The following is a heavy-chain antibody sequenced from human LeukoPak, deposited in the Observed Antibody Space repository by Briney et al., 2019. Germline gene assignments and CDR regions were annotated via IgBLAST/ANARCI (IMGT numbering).Heavy chain of an antibody. D-gene: IGHD2-2*01. CDR2: IRSTAYGGTT. CDR1: GFTFGDYA. V-gene: IGHV3-49*04. Sequence: GGTLRLSCTASGFTFGDYAMSWVRQAPGKGLEWVGLIRSTAYGGTTAYPATVKGRFTISRDDSKSIAYLQMNSLKTEDAAVYYCTREVSDIVVVPAAMVYYYYYYYMDVWGKGTTVTVSS. J-gene: IGHJ6*03. CDR3: TREVSDIVVVPAAMVYYYYYYYMDV.